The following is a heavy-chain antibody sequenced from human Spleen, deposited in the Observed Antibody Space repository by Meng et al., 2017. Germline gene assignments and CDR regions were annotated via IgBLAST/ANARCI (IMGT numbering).Heavy chain of an antibody. CDR2: IYYSVST. J-gene: IGHJ3*02. CDR1: GGSISSRSYY. Sequence: QRRRRELGRGSVKPPGTLSPPRTVSGGSISSRSYYWGWIRQPPGKGLEWIGYIYYSVSTYSNPSLKSRVTISIDTSKNQFSLTLSSVTAADTAVYYCARDPPRGYGAFDIWGQGTMVTVSS. CDR3: ARDPPRGYGAFDI. D-gene: IGHD3-10*01. V-gene: IGHV4-31*03.